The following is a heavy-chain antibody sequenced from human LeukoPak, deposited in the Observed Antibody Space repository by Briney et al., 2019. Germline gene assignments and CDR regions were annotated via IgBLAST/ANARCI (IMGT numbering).Heavy chain of an antibody. V-gene: IGHV3-7*01. CDR3: ARGIEGGITGTDY. CDR1: GFTFSSYW. CDR2: IKQDGSEK. D-gene: IGHD1-20*01. Sequence: GGSLRLSCAASGFTFSSYWMSWVRQAPGKGLEWVANIKQDGSEKYYVDSVKGRFTISRDNTTNTLYLQMISLRAEDTAVYYCARGIEGGITGTDYWGQGTLVTVSS. J-gene: IGHJ4*02.